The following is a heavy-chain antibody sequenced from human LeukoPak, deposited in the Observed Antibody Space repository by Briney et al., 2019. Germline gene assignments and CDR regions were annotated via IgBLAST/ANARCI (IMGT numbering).Heavy chain of an antibody. CDR3: ARLGTTQTIVEVPAANWFDP. CDR2: IYYSGST. Sequence: SETLSLTCTVSGGSISSYYWSWIRQPPGKGLEWIGYIYYSGSTNYNPSLKSRVTISVDTSKNQFSPKLSSVTAADTAVYYCARLGTTQTIVEVPAANWFDPWGQGTLVTVSS. J-gene: IGHJ5*02. CDR1: GGSISSYY. V-gene: IGHV4-59*08. D-gene: IGHD2-2*01.